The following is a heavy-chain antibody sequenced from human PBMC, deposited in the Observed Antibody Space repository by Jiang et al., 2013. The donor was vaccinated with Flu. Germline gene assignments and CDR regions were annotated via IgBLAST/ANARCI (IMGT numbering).Heavy chain of an antibody. CDR3: ARSGLGWFEH. J-gene: IGHJ5*02. Sequence: VESGGGLIQPGGSLRLSCAASGFTVSTHFMSWVRQAPGKRLEWVSVIYRDGSTHYADSVTGRFTISRDNSKNILYLQMNTLRAEDTAVYFCARSGLGWFEHWGQGTLVTVSS. V-gene: IGHV3-53*01. D-gene: IGHD3/OR15-3a*01. CDR2: IYRDGST. CDR1: GFTVSTHF.